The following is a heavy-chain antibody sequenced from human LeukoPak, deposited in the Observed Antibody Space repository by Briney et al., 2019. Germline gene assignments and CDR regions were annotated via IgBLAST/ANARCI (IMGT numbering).Heavy chain of an antibody. Sequence: SETLSLTCTVSGGSISGGGDYWSWNRQHPGKGLEWIGYIYYSGSTYYNPSLKSRVTISVDTSKNQFSLKLSSVTAADTAVYYCARDGLGSSGFDYWGHGALVTVSS. J-gene: IGHJ4*01. V-gene: IGHV4-31*03. CDR3: ARDGLGSSGFDY. CDR2: IYYSGST. D-gene: IGHD6-6*01. CDR1: GGSISGGGDY.